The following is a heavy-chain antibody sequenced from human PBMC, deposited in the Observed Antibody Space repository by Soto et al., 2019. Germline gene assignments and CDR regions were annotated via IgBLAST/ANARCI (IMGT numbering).Heavy chain of an antibody. CDR1: GGSIDNYEYY. CDR3: ARDRSNSPDYFDF. CDR2: IYYSGRT. V-gene: IGHV4-30-4*01. D-gene: IGHD6-6*01. J-gene: IGHJ4*02. Sequence: SLTCTVSGGSIDNYEYYWTWIRQPPGKGLEWVGYIYYSGRTNYNPSLNSRLTISLDTSKNQFSLGLTSVSAADTAMYYCARDRSNSPDYFDFWGQGTLVTVSS.